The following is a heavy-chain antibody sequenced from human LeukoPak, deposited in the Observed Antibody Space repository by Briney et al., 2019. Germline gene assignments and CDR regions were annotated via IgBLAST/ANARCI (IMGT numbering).Heavy chain of an antibody. CDR3: TTQDDYSNYVVAPWH. D-gene: IGHD4-11*01. Sequence: GGSLRLSCAASGFTFSSYSMNWVRQAPGKGLEWVAVISYDGSNKYYADSVKGRFTISRDNAKNSLYQQMNSLRAEDTAVYYCTTQDDYSNYVVAPWHWGQGTLVTVSS. CDR1: GFTFSSYS. J-gene: IGHJ4*02. V-gene: IGHV3-30*03. CDR2: ISYDGSNK.